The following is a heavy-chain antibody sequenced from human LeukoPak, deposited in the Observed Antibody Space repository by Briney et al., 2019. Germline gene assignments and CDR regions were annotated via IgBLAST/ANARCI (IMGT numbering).Heavy chain of an antibody. D-gene: IGHD3-3*01. Sequence: GGSLRLSCAASGFTFDDYAMHWVRQAPGKGLEWVSVISWNGGSKGYADSVKGRFTISRDNAKNSLYLQMYSLRGEDTALYYCAKAGYDFWSGKPLDYWGQGTLVTVSS. V-gene: IGHV3-9*01. CDR3: AKAGYDFWSGKPLDY. J-gene: IGHJ4*02. CDR2: ISWNGGSK. CDR1: GFTFDDYA.